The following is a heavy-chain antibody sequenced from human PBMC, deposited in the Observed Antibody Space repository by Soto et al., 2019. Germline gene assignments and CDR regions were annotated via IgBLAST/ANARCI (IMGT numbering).Heavy chain of an antibody. CDR3: ARHPATGYSSGWLRLYYFDY. CDR2: IYFSGNT. V-gene: IGHV4-39*01. CDR1: GGSISSSGYY. Sequence: SETLSLTCTVSGGSISSSGYYWGWIRQPPGKGLEWIGSIYFSGNTDYNPSLKSRVTISIDTSKNQFSLHLSSVTAADTAVYYCARHPATGYSSGWLRLYYFDYWGQGTLVPVSS. J-gene: IGHJ4*02. D-gene: IGHD6-19*01.